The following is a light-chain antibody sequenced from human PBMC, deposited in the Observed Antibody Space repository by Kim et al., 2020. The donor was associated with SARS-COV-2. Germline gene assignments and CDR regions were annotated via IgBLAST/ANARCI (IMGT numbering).Light chain of an antibody. J-gene: IGKJ2*01. CDR1: HSVRSTY. Sequence: SLSPGDTSTLSCRASHSVRSTYLAWYLQKPGQAPSLLLYETSRRATGIPDRFSGSGSGTDFTLTISRLEPEDFAVYYCQHYGSSYTFGQGSKLEI. V-gene: IGKV3-20*01. CDR2: ETS. CDR3: QHYGSSYT.